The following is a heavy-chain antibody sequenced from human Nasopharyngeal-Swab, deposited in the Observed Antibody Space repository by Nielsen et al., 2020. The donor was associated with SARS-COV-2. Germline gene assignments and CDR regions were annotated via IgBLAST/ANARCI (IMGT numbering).Heavy chain of an antibody. CDR3: ARDEGDQLIHYGYSSSWYPGY. Sequence: ASVKVSCKASGYTFTSYYMHWVRQPPGQGLEWMGIINPSGGSTSYAQKFQGRVTMTRDTSTSTVYMELSSLRSEDTAVYYCARDEGDQLIHYGYSSSWYPGYWGQGTLVTVSS. CDR1: GYTFTSYY. V-gene: IGHV1-46*01. J-gene: IGHJ4*02. CDR2: INPSGGST. D-gene: IGHD6-13*01.